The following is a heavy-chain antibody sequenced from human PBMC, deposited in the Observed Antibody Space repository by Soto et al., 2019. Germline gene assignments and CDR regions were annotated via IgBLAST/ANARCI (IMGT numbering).Heavy chain of an antibody. V-gene: IGHV4-39*01. CDR3: ARRGGYKYYYYYGMDV. Sequence: SETLSLTCTVSGGSISSSSYYWCWIRHPPGKGLEWIGSIYYSGSTYYNPSLKSRVTISVDTSKNQFSLKLSSVTAADTAVYYCARRGGYKYYYYYGMDVWGQGTTVTVSS. J-gene: IGHJ6*02. CDR2: IYYSGST. CDR1: GGSISSSSYY. D-gene: IGHD5-12*01.